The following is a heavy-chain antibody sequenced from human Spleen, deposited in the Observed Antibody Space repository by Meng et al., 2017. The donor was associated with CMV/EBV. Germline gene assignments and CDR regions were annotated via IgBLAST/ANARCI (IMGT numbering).Heavy chain of an antibody. V-gene: IGHV3-7*03. CDR3: AKAIQLWTFDY. CDR2: IKEDGSET. D-gene: IGHD5-18*01. Sequence: GESLKISCAASGFTVSRYWMTWVRQAPGKGLEWVANIKEDGSETYYVDSVKGRFTISRDNAKNSLYLQMNSLRGDDTALYYCAKAIQLWTFDYWGQGTLVTVSS. J-gene: IGHJ4*02. CDR1: GFTVSRYW.